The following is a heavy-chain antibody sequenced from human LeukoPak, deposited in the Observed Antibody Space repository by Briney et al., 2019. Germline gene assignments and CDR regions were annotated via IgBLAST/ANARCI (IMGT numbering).Heavy chain of an antibody. CDR1: GGSISSSSYY. Sequence: PSETLSLTCTVSGGSISSSSYYWGWIRQPPGKGLEWIGYIYYSGSTNYNPSLKSRVTISVDTSKNQFSLKLSSVTAADTAVYYCASGTYYYDSSGFTFDYWGQGTLVTVSS. CDR3: ASGTYYYDSSGFTFDY. D-gene: IGHD3-22*01. V-gene: IGHV4-61*05. CDR2: IYYSGST. J-gene: IGHJ4*02.